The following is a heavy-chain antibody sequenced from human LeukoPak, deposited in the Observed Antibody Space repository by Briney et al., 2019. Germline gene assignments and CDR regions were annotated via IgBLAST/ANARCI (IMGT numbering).Heavy chain of an antibody. D-gene: IGHD1-26*01. J-gene: IGHJ5*02. V-gene: IGHV3-43*02. CDR2: ISGDGKST. Sequence: GGTLRLSCVTSGFTLDDYALHWVRQAPGKGLEWISLISGDGKSTYYADSVKGRFTISRDNSKNSLYLQMSSLRADDTALYYCAKGVRSGTYYNCFDPWGQGTLVTVSS. CDR1: GFTLDDYA. CDR3: AKGVRSGTYYNCFDP.